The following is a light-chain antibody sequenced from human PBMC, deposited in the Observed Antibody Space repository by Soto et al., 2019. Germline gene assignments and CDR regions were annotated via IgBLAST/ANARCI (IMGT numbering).Light chain of an antibody. CDR1: HGISRY. J-gene: IGKJ2*01. V-gene: IGKV1D-8*03. CDR2: AAS. CDR3: QQYYSSPYT. Sequence: VIWMTQSPSLLSASTGDRVTISCRMSHGISRYLAWYQQKPGKAPELLISAASTLQSGVPSRFSGSGSGTDFTLTISCLQSEDFATYYCQQYYSSPYTFGQGNKLEIK.